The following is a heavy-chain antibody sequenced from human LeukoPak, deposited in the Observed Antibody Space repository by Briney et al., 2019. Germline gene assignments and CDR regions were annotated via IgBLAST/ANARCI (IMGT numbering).Heavy chain of an antibody. CDR2: IYYSGST. Sequence: SETLSLTCTVSGGSISSGGYYWSWIRQHPGKGLEWIGYIYYSGSTYYNPSLKSRVTISVDTSKNQFSLKLSPVTAADTAVYYCARDRPLVSWFDPWGQGTLVTVSS. CDR1: GGSISSGGYY. CDR3: ARDRPLVSWFDP. V-gene: IGHV4-31*03. D-gene: IGHD6-6*01. J-gene: IGHJ5*02.